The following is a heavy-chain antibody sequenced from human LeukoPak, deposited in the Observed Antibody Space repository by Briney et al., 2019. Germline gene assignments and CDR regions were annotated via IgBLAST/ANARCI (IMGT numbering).Heavy chain of an antibody. CDR3: VRQFWA. J-gene: IGHJ5*02. D-gene: IGHD3-16*01. Sequence: GRSLRLSCAASGFSVSSDYMNWVRQAPGKGLEWVSVVYVGGGTDYADSVKGRFTISRDIPKNTLFLQMNGLRVEDTAVYYCVRQFWAWGQGTLVTVSA. CDR2: VYVGGGT. CDR1: GFSVSSDY. V-gene: IGHV3-66*04.